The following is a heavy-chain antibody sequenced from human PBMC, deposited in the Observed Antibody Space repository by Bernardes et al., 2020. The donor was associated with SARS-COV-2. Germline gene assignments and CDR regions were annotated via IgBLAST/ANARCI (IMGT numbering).Heavy chain of an antibody. Sequence: VWSLRLSCAASGFTFSSYWMHWVRQAPGKGLVWVSRINSDGSSTSYADSVKGRFTISRDNAKNTLYLQMNSLRAEDTAVYYCASFGYCSSTSCPSLFWGQGTMVTVSS. CDR3: ASFGYCSSTSCPSLF. CDR2: INSDGSST. V-gene: IGHV3-74*01. CDR1: GFTFSSYW. D-gene: IGHD2-2*01. J-gene: IGHJ3*01.